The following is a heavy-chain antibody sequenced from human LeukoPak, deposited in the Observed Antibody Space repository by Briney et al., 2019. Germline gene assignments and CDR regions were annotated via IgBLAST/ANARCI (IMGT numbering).Heavy chain of an antibody. CDR2: INWNGGST. D-gene: IGHD1-1*01. V-gene: IGHV3-20*04. J-gene: IGHJ4*02. CDR3: ERALGRVDYFDY. Sequence: GGSLRLSCAASGFTFDDYGMSWVRQAPGKGLEWVSGINWNGGSTGYADSVKGRFTISRDNAKNSLYLQMNSLRADDTALYYCERALGRVDYFDYWGQGTLVTVSS. CDR1: GFTFDDYG.